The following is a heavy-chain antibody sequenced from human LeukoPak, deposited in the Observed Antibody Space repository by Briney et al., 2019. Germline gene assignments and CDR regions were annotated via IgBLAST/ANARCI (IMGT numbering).Heavy chain of an antibody. D-gene: IGHD3-10*01. J-gene: IGHJ4*02. Sequence: ASVKVSCKASGYTFTSYGISWVRQAPGQGLEWMGWISAYNGNTNYAQKLQGRVTMTTDTSTSTAYMELRSLRSDDTAVYYCARALWFGELQGSSFTSLSAYWGQGTLVTVSS. CDR3: ARALWFGELQGSSFTSLSAY. CDR2: ISAYNGNT. V-gene: IGHV1-18*01. CDR1: GYTFTSYG.